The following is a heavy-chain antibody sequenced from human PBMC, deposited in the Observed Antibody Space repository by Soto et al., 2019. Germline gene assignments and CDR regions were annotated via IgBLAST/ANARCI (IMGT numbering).Heavy chain of an antibody. CDR2: IYYSGST. CDR1: GGSISSYY. J-gene: IGHJ3*02. CDR3: ARSITRSPYTADAFDI. D-gene: IGHD3-16*01. V-gene: IGHV4-59*01. Sequence: SETLSLTCTVSGGSISSYYWSWIRQPPGKGLEWIGYIYYSGSTSYNPSLKSRVTISVDTSKNQFSLKLSSVTDADTAVYYCARSITRSPYTADAFDIWGQGKMVTVSS.